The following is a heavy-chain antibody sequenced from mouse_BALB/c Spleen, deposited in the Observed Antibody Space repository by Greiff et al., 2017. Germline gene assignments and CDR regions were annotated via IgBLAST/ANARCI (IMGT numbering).Heavy chain of an antibody. Sequence: QVHVKQSGPGLVAPSQSLSITCTVSGFSLTGYGVNWVRQPPGKGLEWLGMIWGDGSTDYNSALKSRLSISKDNSKSQVFLKMNSLQTDDTARYYCARAMGNYVSAWFAYWGQGTLVTVSA. CDR2: IWGDGST. D-gene: IGHD2-1*01. CDR3: ARAMGNYVSAWFAY. V-gene: IGHV2-6-7*01. CDR1: GFSLTGYG. J-gene: IGHJ3*01.